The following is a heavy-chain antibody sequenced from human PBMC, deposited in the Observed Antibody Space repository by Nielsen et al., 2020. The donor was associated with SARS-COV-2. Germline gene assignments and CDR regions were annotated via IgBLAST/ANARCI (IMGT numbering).Heavy chain of an antibody. J-gene: IGHJ4*02. D-gene: IGHD6-19*01. CDR2: IWYDGSNK. V-gene: IGHV3-33*01. CDR3: AREGEWAVAGFDY. CDR1: GFTFSSYG. Sequence: GESLKISCAASGFTFSSYGMHWVRKAPGKGLEWVAVIWYDGSNKYYADSVKGRFTISRDNSKNTLYLQMNSLRAEDTAVYYCAREGEWAVAGFDYWGQGTLVTVSS.